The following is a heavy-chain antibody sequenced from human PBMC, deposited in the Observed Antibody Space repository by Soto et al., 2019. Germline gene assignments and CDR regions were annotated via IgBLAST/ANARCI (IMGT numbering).Heavy chain of an antibody. CDR3: ARGERQQQRDY. V-gene: IGHV4-4*02. J-gene: IGHJ4*02. Sequence: SETLSLTCAVSGDSISSETWWSRVRQPPGKGLEWIGEFYHSGNTNYNPSLKSRVIISVDKSKNQFSLKLSSVTDADTAMYYCARGERQQQRDYWGQGTLVTVS. CDR2: FYHSGNT. CDR1: GDSISSETW. D-gene: IGHD6-13*01.